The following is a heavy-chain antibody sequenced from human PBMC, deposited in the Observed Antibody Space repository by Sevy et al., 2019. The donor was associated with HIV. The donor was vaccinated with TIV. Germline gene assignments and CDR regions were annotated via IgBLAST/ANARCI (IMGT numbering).Heavy chain of an antibody. Sequence: GGSLRLSCAASGFTFSSYWMSWVRQAPGKGLEWVANIKQDGSEKYYVDSVKGRFTISRDNAKNSLYLQTNSLRAEDTAVYYCAREGNDYGDNYYYYYGMDVWGQGTTVTVSS. D-gene: IGHD4-17*01. CDR3: AREGNDYGDNYYYYYGMDV. CDR1: GFTFSSYW. J-gene: IGHJ6*02. CDR2: IKQDGSEK. V-gene: IGHV3-7*01.